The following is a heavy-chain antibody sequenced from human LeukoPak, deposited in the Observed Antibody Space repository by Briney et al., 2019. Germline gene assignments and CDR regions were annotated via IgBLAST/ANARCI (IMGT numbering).Heavy chain of an antibody. V-gene: IGHV1-18*01. CDR1: GYTFTTYG. Sequence: ASVKVSCKASGYTFTTYGISWVRQAPGQGREWMGWINTYNGNTNYAQKLQGRVTMTTDTSTSTAYMELRSLRSDDTAVYYCARGRNYNILTGFPRGHNWFDPWGQGTLVTVSS. J-gene: IGHJ5*02. CDR2: INTYNGNT. D-gene: IGHD3-9*01. CDR3: ARGRNYNILTGFPRGHNWFDP.